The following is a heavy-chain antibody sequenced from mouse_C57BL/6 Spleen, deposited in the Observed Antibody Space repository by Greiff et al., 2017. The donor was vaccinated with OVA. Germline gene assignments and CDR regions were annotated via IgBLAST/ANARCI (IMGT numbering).Heavy chain of an antibody. CDR1: GYAFSSYW. Sequence: QVQLKESGAELVKPGASVKISCKASGYAFSSYWMNWVKQRPGKGLEWIGQIYPGDGDTNYNGKFKGKATLTAAKSSSTAYMQLSSLTSEDSAVYFCARSGDYDEDDWGQGTTLTVSS. CDR3: ARSGDYDEDD. V-gene: IGHV1-80*01. J-gene: IGHJ2*01. CDR2: IYPGDGDT. D-gene: IGHD2-4*01.